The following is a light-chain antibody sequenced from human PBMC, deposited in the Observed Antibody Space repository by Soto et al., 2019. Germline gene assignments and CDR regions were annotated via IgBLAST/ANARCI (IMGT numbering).Light chain of an antibody. CDR1: ENVNSY. J-gene: IGKJ5*01. CDR2: DSS. CDR3: QQYGSSPPIT. V-gene: IGKV3-11*01. Sequence: IVLTQSPATLSLSPGERASLSCRASENVNSYLAWYQQKPGQAPRLLIYDSSNRATGVPARFSGSGSGTDFTLTISSLEPEDFAVYYCQQYGSSPPITFGQGTRLEIK.